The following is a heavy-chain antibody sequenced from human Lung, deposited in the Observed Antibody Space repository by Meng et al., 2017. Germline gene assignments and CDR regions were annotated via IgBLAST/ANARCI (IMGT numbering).Heavy chain of an antibody. J-gene: IGHJ5*02. Sequence: QVQLQESGPGLVKPSQTLSLTCTVSGVSFSSGGYYWGWIRQHPGRGLEWIGYIYYSGSTFYNPAFKSRVTISVDTSKNQFSLNLNSVYAADTAVYYCVRERNRLLDPWGQGTLVTVSS. D-gene: IGHD3-3*01. CDR1: GVSFSSGGYY. CDR2: IYYSGST. CDR3: VRERNRLLDP. V-gene: IGHV4-31*03.